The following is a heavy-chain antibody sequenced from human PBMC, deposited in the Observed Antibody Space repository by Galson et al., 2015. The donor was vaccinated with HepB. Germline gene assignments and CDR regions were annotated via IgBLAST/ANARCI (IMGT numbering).Heavy chain of an antibody. D-gene: IGHD3-10*01. CDR3: ARKGASWFGESHGGFDP. Sequence: QVQLQESGPGLVKPSETLSLTCAVSGGSISSSNWWSWVRQPPGKGLEWIGEIYHSGSTNYNPSLKSRVTISVDKSKNQFSLKLSSVTAADTAVYYCARKGASWFGESHGGFDPWGQGTLVTVSS. J-gene: IGHJ5*02. CDR2: IYHSGST. V-gene: IGHV4-4*02. CDR1: GGSISSSNW.